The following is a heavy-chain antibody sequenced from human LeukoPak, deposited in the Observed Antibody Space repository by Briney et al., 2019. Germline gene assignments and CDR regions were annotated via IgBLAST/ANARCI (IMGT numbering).Heavy chain of an antibody. J-gene: IGHJ4*02. CDR2: INPNSGGT. V-gene: IGHV1-2*02. Sequence: QAXGQGLEWMGGINPNSGGTNYAQKFQGRVTMTRDTSISTAYMELSRLRSDDTAVYYCARRSDYPDSWGQGTLVTVSS. CDR3: ARRSDYPDS.